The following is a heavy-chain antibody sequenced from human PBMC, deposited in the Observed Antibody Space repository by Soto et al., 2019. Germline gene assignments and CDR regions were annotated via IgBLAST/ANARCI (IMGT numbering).Heavy chain of an antibody. CDR1: GGSISSGGYY. J-gene: IGHJ4*02. CDR2: IYYSGST. V-gene: IGHV4-31*03. Sequence: QVQLQESGPGLVKPSQTLSLTCTVSGGSISSGGYYWSWIRQHPGKGLEWIGYIYYSGSTYYNPSLKSRVTRAVDPSKNQFSLKLSSVPAADTAVYYCAGIYSGSPGGTLRYWGQGTLVTVSS. D-gene: IGHD1-26*01. CDR3: AGIYSGSPGGTLRY.